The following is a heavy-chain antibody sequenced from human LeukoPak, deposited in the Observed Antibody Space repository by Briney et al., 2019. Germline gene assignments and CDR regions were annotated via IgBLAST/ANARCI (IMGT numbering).Heavy chain of an antibody. CDR2: INPNSGGT. J-gene: IGHJ4*02. Sequence: GASVKVSCKASGYTFTGYYMHWVRQAPGQGLEWMGWINPNSGGTNYAQKFQGRVTMTRDTSISTAYMELSRLRSDDTAVYYCARGNYDILTGYWFCVYWGQGTLVTVSS. CDR1: GYTFTGYY. CDR3: ARGNYDILTGYWFCVY. V-gene: IGHV1-2*02. D-gene: IGHD3-9*01.